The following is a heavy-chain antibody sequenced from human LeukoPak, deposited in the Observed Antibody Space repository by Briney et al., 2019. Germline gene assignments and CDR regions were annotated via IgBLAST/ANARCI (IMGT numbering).Heavy chain of an antibody. Sequence: ASVKVSCKASGYTFTCYYMHWGRQAPGQGLEWMGRINPNSGGTNYAQKFQGRVTMTRDTPISTAYMELSRLRSDDTAVYYCARGTFDYWGQGTLVTVSS. CDR1: GYTFTCYY. D-gene: IGHD3-10*01. V-gene: IGHV1-2*06. CDR2: INPNSGGT. J-gene: IGHJ4*02. CDR3: ARGTFDY.